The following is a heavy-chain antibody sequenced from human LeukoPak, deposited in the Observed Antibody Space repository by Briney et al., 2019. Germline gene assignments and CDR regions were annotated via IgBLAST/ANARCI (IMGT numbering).Heavy chain of an antibody. V-gene: IGHV4-61*01. Sequence: SATLSLSYAVAGASVTGCTHCWSWIRQPPGKGLEWLGYIYYARSTNYTPSLKGRVDISLDTSNNQVSLKLSSVTAADTAVYYYARNQWLWGQGTLVTVSS. D-gene: IGHD6-19*01. CDR3: ARNQWL. J-gene: IGHJ4*02. CDR2: IYYARST. CDR1: GASVTGCTHC.